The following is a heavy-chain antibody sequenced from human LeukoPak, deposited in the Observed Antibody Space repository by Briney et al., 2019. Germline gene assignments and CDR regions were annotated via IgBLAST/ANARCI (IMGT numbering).Heavy chain of an antibody. CDR1: GGSFSGYY. CDR2: IYSSGST. CDR3: AKSGGYGLIDY. Sequence: SETLSLTCAVYGGSFSGYYWGWIRQPPGKGLEWIGSIYSSGSTYYNASLQSRGTISIETSKNQISLRLNSVTAADTAMYDCAKSGGYGLIDYWGQGTLVTVSS. V-gene: IGHV4-34*01. D-gene: IGHD1-26*01. J-gene: IGHJ4*02.